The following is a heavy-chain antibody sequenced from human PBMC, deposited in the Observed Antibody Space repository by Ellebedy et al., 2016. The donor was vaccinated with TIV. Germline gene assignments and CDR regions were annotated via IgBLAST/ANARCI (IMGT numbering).Heavy chain of an antibody. CDR2: IYYSGST. V-gene: IGHV4-30-4*01. CDR1: GGSISSGDYY. CDR3: ARAYYYDSSGYPWGDYFDY. Sequence: SETLSLXXTVSGGSISSGDYYWSWIRQPPGKGLEWIGYIYYSGSTYYNPSLKSRVTISVDTSKNQFSLKLSSVTAADTAVYYCARAYYYDSSGYPWGDYFDYWGQGTLVTVSS. D-gene: IGHD3-22*01. J-gene: IGHJ4*02.